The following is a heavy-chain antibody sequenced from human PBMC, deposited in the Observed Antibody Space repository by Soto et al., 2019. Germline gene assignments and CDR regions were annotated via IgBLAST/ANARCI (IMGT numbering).Heavy chain of an antibody. V-gene: IGHV1-2*04. J-gene: IGHJ5*02. CDR2: INPNSGGT. CDR1: GYTFTGYY. Sequence: ASVKVSCRASGYTFTGYYMHWVRQAPGQGLEWMGWINPNSGGTNYAQKFQGWVTMTRDTSISTAYMELSRLRSDDTAVYYCARGENIVVVPAAMTYRFDPWGQGTLVTVSS. D-gene: IGHD2-2*01. CDR3: ARGENIVVVPAAMTYRFDP.